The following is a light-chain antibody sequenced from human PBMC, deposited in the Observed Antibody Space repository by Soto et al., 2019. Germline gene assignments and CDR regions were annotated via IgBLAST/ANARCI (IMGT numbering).Light chain of an antibody. CDR2: EVS. CDR1: SGDVGGYNY. V-gene: IGLV2-14*01. J-gene: IGLJ1*01. Sequence: QSALAQPAAVSGSPGQSITIACTGTSGDVGGYNYVSWHQQHPGKAPKLMIYEVSNRPSGVSNRFSGSKSANTASLTISGLQAEDEADYYCSSYTSSSTPNSVFGTGTKVTVX. CDR3: SSYTSSSTPNSV.